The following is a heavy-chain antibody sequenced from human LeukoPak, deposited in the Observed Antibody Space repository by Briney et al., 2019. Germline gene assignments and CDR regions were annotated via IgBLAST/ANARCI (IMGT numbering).Heavy chain of an antibody. D-gene: IGHD3-10*01. Sequence: PSETLSLTCAVSGGSISSSSYYWGWIRQPPGKGLEWIGSIYYSGSTYYNPSLKSRVTISVDTSKNQFSLKLSSVTAADTAVYYCARNGLLWFGELLWGQGTLVTVSS. CDR1: GGSISSSSYY. CDR2: IYYSGST. J-gene: IGHJ4*02. V-gene: IGHV4-39*01. CDR3: ARNGLLWFGELL.